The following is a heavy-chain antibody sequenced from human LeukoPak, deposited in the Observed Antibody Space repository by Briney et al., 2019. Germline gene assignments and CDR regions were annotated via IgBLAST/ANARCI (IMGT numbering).Heavy chain of an antibody. J-gene: IGHJ4*02. Sequence: ASVKVSCKASGYTFTGYYMHWVRQAPGQGLEWMGWINPNSGGTNYAQKFQGRVTMTRDTSISTAYMELSRLRSDDTAVYYCARDRSPTYDSSGYFFDYWGQGTLVTVSS. CDR2: INPNSGGT. D-gene: IGHD3-22*01. V-gene: IGHV1-2*02. CDR3: ARDRSPTYDSSGYFFDY. CDR1: GYTFTGYY.